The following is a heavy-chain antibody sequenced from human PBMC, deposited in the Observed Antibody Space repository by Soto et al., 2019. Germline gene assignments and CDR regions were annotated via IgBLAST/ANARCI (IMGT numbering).Heavy chain of an antibody. CDR2: FDPEDGET. CDR3: ATDPRRPDSSGYDFDY. J-gene: IGHJ4*02. D-gene: IGHD3-22*01. V-gene: IGHV1-24*01. Sequence: ASVKVSCKVSGYTLTELSMHWVRQAPGKGLEWMGGFDPEDGETIYAQKFQGRVTMTEDTSTDTAYMELSSLRSEDTAVYYCATDPRRPDSSGYDFDYWGQGTLVTVSS. CDR1: GYTLTELS.